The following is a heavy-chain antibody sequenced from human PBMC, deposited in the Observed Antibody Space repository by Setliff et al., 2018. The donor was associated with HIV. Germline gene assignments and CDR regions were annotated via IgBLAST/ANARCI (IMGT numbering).Heavy chain of an antibody. CDR2: INSDGSST. Sequence: GGSLRLSCAASGFTFRSYWMHWVRQAPGKGLVWVSRINSDGSSTSYADSVKGRFTISRDNAKNTLYLQMNSLRAEDTAVYYCARGPLRTTPADNWFDPWGQGTLVTVSS. CDR3: ARGPLRTTPADNWFDP. J-gene: IGHJ5*02. D-gene: IGHD2-15*01. CDR1: GFTFRSYW. V-gene: IGHV3-74*01.